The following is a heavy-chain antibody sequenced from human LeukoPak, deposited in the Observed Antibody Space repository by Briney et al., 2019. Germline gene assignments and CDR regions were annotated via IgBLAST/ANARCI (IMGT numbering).Heavy chain of an antibody. CDR1: GFTFNTYG. D-gene: IGHD2-15*01. V-gene: IGHV3-30*18. Sequence: PGGSLRLSCAASGFTFNTYGMHWVRQAPGKGLEWVAYISYGGHSEYYLDSVKGRFTISRDNSKSTLYLQMNSLRAEDTAVYYCAKAGYCSGGSCYPDAFDIWGQGAMVTVSS. CDR2: ISYGGHSE. CDR3: AKAGYCSGGSCYPDAFDI. J-gene: IGHJ3*02.